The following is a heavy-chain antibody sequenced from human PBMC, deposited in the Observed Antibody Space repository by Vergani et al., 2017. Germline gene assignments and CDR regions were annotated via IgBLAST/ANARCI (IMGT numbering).Heavy chain of an antibody. CDR1: GGSISSSSYY. J-gene: IGHJ4*02. V-gene: IGHV4-39*02. Sequence: QMQLQESGPGLLRPSQTLSLTCTVSGGSISSSSYYWGWIRQPPGKGLEWIGSIYYSGSTYYNPSLKSRVTISVDTSKNQFSLKLSSVTAADTAVYYCAREAHGSGSYYKMAPTDYWGQGTLVTVSS. CDR2: IYYSGST. CDR3: AREAHGSGSYYKMAPTDY. D-gene: IGHD3-10*01.